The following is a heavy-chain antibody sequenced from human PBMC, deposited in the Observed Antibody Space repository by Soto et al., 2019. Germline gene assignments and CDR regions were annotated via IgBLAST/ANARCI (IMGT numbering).Heavy chain of an antibody. J-gene: IGHJ4*02. CDR3: AKDREVRLWGNQDY. V-gene: IGHV1-8*01. Sequence: ASVKVSCKASGYTFTSYDINWVRQATGQGLEWMGWMNPNSGNTDYAQKFQGRVTMTRNTSISTAYMELSSLRSEDTAVYYCAKDREVRLWGNQDYWGQGTLVTVSS. CDR1: GYTFTSYD. D-gene: IGHD3-16*01. CDR2: MNPNSGNT.